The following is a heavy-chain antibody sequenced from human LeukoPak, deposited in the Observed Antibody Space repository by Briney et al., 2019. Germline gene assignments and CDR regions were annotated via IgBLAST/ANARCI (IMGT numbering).Heavy chain of an antibody. CDR1: DGSFASYF. J-gene: IGHJ4*02. CDR3: GSVGNGEIDY. CDR2: INHTGGT. V-gene: IGHV4-34*01. D-gene: IGHD2-8*01. Sequence: PSETLSLNCAVSDGSFASYFLRWIRQTPGKGLEWIAEINHTGGTNYNPSLRSRVTISVDTSRNQFSLNLSSVTAADTAIYYCGSVGNGEIDYWGQGTLVTVS.